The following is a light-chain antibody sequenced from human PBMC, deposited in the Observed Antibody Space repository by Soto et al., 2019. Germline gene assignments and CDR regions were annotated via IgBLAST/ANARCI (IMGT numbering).Light chain of an antibody. CDR1: ATNIGRNH. J-gene: IGLJ2*01. CDR3: ATWDDSLSGHVV. Sequence: QPVLTQPPSASGTPGQRVTISCSGGATNIGRNHVYWYQQFPGVAPRLLIYRNNQRPSGVPDRISGSKSGTSASLAISGLRSEDEADYYWATWDDSLSGHVVFGGGTKRTVL. V-gene: IGLV1-47*01. CDR2: RNN.